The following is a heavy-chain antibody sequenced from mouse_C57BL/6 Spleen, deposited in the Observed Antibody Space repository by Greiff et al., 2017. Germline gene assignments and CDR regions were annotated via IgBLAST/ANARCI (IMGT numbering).Heavy chain of an antibody. CDR2: IWSGGST. D-gene: IGHD2-3*01. V-gene: IGHV2-2*01. Sequence: QVQLKESGPGLVQPSQSLSITCTVSGFSLTSYGVHWVRQSPGKGLEWLGVIWSGGSTDYNAAFISRLSISKDNSKSQVFFKMNSLQADDTAIYYCARPIYDGYPWFAYWGQGTLVTVSA. CDR1: GFSLTSYG. J-gene: IGHJ3*01. CDR3: ARPIYDGYPWFAY.